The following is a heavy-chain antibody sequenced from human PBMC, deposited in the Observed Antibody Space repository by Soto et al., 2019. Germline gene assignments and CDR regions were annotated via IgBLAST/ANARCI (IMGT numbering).Heavy chain of an antibody. Sequence: SLTCTVSGDSITSGGYYWTWIRQHPGKGLEWIGYVYHSGSTYYNPSLKSRLTISVDTSKNQFSLKLTSVTAADTAVYFCARDRITRSNWLDPWGPGTLVTVSS. J-gene: IGHJ5*02. CDR3: ARDRITRSNWLDP. CDR1: GDSITSGGYY. V-gene: IGHV4-31*03. D-gene: IGHD3-10*01. CDR2: VYHSGST.